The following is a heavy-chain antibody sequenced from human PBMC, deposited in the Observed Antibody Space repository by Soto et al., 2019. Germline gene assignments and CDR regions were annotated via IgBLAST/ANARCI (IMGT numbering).Heavy chain of an antibody. D-gene: IGHD3-10*01. CDR1: GFTFRSYS. V-gene: IGHV3-48*02. Sequence: GGSLRLSCAASGFTFRSYSMNWVRQAPGKGLDWVSYISSISSTTNYADSVKGRFTISRDNAKNSLYLQMDSLRDEDTAMYYCATSFIRGQGTLVTVSS. J-gene: IGHJ4*02. CDR2: ISSISSTT. CDR3: ATSFI.